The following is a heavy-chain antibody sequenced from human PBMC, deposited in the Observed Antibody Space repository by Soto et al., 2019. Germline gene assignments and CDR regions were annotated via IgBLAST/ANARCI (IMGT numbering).Heavy chain of an antibody. CDR3: ARGSRRAGYCSSTSCPRHYNWFDP. CDR1: GGTFSSYA. CDR2: IIPIFGTA. J-gene: IGHJ5*02. V-gene: IGHV1-69*13. Sequence: SVKVSCKASGGTFSSYAISWVRQAPGQGLEWMGGIIPIFGTANYAQKFQGRVTITADESTSTAYMELSSLRSEDTAVYYCARGSRRAGYCSSTSCPRHYNWFDPWGQGTLVTVSS. D-gene: IGHD2-2*01.